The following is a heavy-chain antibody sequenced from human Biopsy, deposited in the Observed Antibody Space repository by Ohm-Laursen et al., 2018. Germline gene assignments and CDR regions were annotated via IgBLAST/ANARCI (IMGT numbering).Heavy chain of an antibody. Sequence: ASVKVSCKASGYFFSSYGLNWVRQAPGQGLEWMGRISGYNGNTNYAQKFQGRVNMTIDSSASTAYLELRSLRSDDTAFYYCVRGTGSQYFDYWGQGTLVTVSS. D-gene: IGHD1-26*01. V-gene: IGHV1-18*01. CDR3: VRGTGSQYFDY. CDR1: GYFFSSYG. CDR2: ISGYNGNT. J-gene: IGHJ4*02.